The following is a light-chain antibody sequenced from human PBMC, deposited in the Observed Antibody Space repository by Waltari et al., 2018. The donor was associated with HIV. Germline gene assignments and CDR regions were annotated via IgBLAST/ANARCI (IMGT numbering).Light chain of an antibody. CDR3: ASWDDSRGGLWV. V-gene: IGLV1-47*01. Sequence: QSALTQPPSASGTPGQRVSISCSGSGSSIGTNYVYWYQQLPGTTPKHRIYKNNQRPSGVPDRFSGSKSGTSASLAISGLRSEDEADYYCASWDDSRGGLWVFGGGTTLTVL. J-gene: IGLJ3*02. CDR1: GSSIGTNY. CDR2: KNN.